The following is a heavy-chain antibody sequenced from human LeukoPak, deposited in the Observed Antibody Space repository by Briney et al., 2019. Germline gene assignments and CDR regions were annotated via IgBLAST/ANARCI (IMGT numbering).Heavy chain of an antibody. J-gene: IGHJ4*02. CDR2: IKPDGSAQ. CDR3: ARRYFDY. V-gene: IGHV3-7*03. Sequence: GGSLRLSCATSGFTFSSNWMSWVRHVPGRGLDWVANIKPDGSAQYYAASVKGRFTVSRDNAKNSLYLQMNSLRAEDTAVYYRARRYFDYWGQGTLVTVSS. CDR1: GFTFSSNW.